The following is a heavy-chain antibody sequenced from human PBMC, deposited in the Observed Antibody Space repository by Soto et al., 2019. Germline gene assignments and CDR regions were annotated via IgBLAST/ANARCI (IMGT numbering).Heavy chain of an antibody. CDR3: ARGRSGATIMYDY. CDR2: INHSGST. Sequence: QVQLQQWGAGLLKPSETLSLTCAVYGGSFSGYYWSWIRQPPGKGLEWIGEINHSGSTNYNPSLKSRVTRSVDTSKNQFSLKLSSVTAADTAVYYCARGRSGATIMYDYWGQGTLVTVSS. CDR1: GGSFSGYY. D-gene: IGHD5-12*01. V-gene: IGHV4-34*01. J-gene: IGHJ4*02.